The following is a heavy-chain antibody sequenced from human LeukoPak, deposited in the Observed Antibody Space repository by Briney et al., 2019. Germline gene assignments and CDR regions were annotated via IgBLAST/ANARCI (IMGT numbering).Heavy chain of an antibody. Sequence: PGGSLRLSCAASGFTFIIYGMHWVRQAPGKGLEWVAFIRSDGSTKYCADSVKGRFTISRDNSKNTLYLQMSSLRAEDTAVYHCAKDLPAAFFDYWGQGTLVTVSS. V-gene: IGHV3-30*02. D-gene: IGHD2-2*01. CDR2: IRSDGSTK. CDR1: GFTFIIYG. J-gene: IGHJ4*02. CDR3: AKDLPAAFFDY.